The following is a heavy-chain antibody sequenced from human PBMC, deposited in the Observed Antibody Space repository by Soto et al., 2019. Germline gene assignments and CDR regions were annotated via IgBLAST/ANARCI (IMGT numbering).Heavy chain of an antibody. CDR2: MNPNSGNT. CDR1: GYTFTSYD. D-gene: IGHD6-13*01. Sequence: GASVKVSCKASGYTFTSYDINWVRQATGQGLEWMGWMNPNSGNTVYAQKFQGRVTMTRNTSITTAYMELSALRSEDTAVYYCATRRSNIWSGFDPWGQGTRVTV. CDR3: ATRRSNIWSGFDP. V-gene: IGHV1-8*01. J-gene: IGHJ5*02.